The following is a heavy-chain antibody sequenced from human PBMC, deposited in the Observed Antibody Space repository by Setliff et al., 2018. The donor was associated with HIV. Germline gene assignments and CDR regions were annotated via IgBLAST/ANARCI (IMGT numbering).Heavy chain of an antibody. Sequence: GGSLRLSCAASGCTFDDYAIHWFRRAPGKGLEWVSGINCKGDTIGHADSVKGRFTISSDNAKIYLFLQMSSLRREDTALYYCAKGGSEMRGVIDSWGQGTLVTVSS. D-gene: IGHD3-10*01. V-gene: IGHV3-9*01. J-gene: IGHJ4*02. CDR1: GCTFDDYA. CDR3: AKGGSEMRGVIDS. CDR2: INCKGDTI.